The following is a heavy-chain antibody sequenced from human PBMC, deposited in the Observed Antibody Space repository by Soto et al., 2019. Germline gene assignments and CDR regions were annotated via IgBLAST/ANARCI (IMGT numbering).Heavy chain of an antibody. V-gene: IGHV4-31*03. CDR3: ASIPRRGYSYGIDY. CDR2: IYFTGAT. Sequence: QVQLQESGPGLVKPSQTLSLTCNVSGGSISSGTSYWTWIRQHPGEGLEWIGHIYFTGATYSNPSLRSRLTMSVDTSKNQFSLKLTSVTAADTATYYCASIPRRGYSYGIDYWGQGTQVTVSS. D-gene: IGHD2-21*02. J-gene: IGHJ4*02. CDR1: GGSISSGTSY.